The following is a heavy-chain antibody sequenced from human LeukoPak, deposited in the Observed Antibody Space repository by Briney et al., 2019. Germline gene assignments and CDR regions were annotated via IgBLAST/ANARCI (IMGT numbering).Heavy chain of an antibody. J-gene: IGHJ6*03. V-gene: IGHV4-59*01. CDR2: IYYSGST. CDR1: GGSLNSYY. Sequence: PSETLSLTCTVSGGSLNSYYWSWIRQPPGKGLEWIGYIYYSGSTNYNPSLKSRVTISVDTYKNQFSLKLSSVTAADTAVYFCASGFRSNWFQYYYLDVWGKGTTVTVSS. CDR3: ASGFRSNWFQYYYLDV. D-gene: IGHD1-26*01.